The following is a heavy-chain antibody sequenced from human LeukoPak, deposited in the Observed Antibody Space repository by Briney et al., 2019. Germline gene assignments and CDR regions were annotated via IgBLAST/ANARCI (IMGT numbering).Heavy chain of an antibody. CDR1: GGSISSGDYY. CDR2: IYYSGST. D-gene: IGHD3-10*01. Sequence: SQTLSLTCTVSGGSISSGDYYWSWLRQPPGKGLEWIGYIYYSGSTYYNPSLKSRVTISVDTSKNQFSLKLSSVTAADTAVYYCARGDGSGSRSWFDPWGQGTLVTVSS. V-gene: IGHV4-30-4*01. J-gene: IGHJ5*02. CDR3: ARGDGSGSRSWFDP.